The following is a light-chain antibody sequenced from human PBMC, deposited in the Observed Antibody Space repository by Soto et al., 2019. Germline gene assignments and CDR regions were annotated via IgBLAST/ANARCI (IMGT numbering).Light chain of an antibody. J-gene: IGKJ3*01. CDR3: HHRVNWPT. CDR2: DAS. CDR1: QNVNRY. Sequence: DIVLTQSPATLSLSPGERAILSCRASQNVNRYLGWYQQKPGQAPRLLIYDASNRATGIPARFSGSGSGTDFSLTISSLEPEDFAVYYCHHRVNWPTFGPGTKVDMK. V-gene: IGKV3-11*01.